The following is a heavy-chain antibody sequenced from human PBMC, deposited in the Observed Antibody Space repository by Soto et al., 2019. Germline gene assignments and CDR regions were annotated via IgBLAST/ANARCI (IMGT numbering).Heavy chain of an antibody. CDR1: GYTFTSYA. V-gene: IGHV1-3*01. CDR3: AGYDSSGYYSPFDY. Sequence: QVQLVQSGAEVKKPGASVKVSCKASGYTFTSYAMHWVLQAPGQRLERMGWINAGNGNTKYSHKFQGRVTITRDTSAITAYMELSSLRSEDTAVYYCAGYDSSGYYSPFDYWGQGTLVTVSS. J-gene: IGHJ4*02. D-gene: IGHD3-22*01. CDR2: INAGNGNT.